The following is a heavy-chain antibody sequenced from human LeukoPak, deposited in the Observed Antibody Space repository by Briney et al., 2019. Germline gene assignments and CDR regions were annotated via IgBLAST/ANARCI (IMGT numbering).Heavy chain of an antibody. Sequence: SQTLSLTFAISGDSVSSKSAAWNWIRQSPSGGLVWVGRTYYRSKRSNDYAASVKSRITVNPDTSKNQFSLQLSSVTPEDTAVYYCARSRGATFDYWGQGTLVTVSS. CDR1: GDSVSSKSAA. J-gene: IGHJ4*02. V-gene: IGHV6-1*01. CDR3: ARSRGATFDY. CDR2: TYYRSKRSN. D-gene: IGHD4/OR15-4a*01.